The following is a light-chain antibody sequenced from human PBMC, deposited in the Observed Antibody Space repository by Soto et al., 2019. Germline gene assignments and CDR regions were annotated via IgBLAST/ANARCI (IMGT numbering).Light chain of an antibody. CDR3: QQYNNWATYT. CDR1: QSVSSN. V-gene: IGKV3-15*01. CDR2: VAS. Sequence: EIVMTQSPATLSVSPGERATLSCRASQSVSSNLAWYQQKPGQAPRLLIYVASTRATGIPARFSGSGSGTEFTLTISSLQSEDLAVYYCQQYNNWATYTFGQWTKLEIK. J-gene: IGKJ2*01.